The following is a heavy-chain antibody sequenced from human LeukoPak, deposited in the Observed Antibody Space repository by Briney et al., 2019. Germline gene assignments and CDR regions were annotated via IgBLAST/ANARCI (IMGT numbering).Heavy chain of an antibody. CDR2: ISAFNGNT. Sequence: ASVKVSCKASGYTFTSYGISWVRQAPGQGLEWMGWISAFNGNTNYAQKLQGRVTMTTDTFTSTAYMELRSLRSDDTAVYYCARDIVGAHTLLYYYGMDVWGKETTVTVSS. CDR1: GYTFTSYG. D-gene: IGHD1-26*01. CDR3: ARDIVGAHTLLYYYGMDV. V-gene: IGHV1-18*04. J-gene: IGHJ6*04.